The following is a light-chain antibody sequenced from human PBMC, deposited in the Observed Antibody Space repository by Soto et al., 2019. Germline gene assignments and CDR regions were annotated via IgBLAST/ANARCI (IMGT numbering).Light chain of an antibody. CDR3: QHYNNWPLS. V-gene: IGKV3-15*01. CDR1: QSVSSN. J-gene: IGKJ1*01. CDR2: GAS. Sequence: EIVMTQSPATLSVSPGERATLSCRASQSVSSNLAWYQQKPGQAPRLLIYGASTRATGIPARFSGSGSGTEFTHTISSMQSEDFAVYYCQHYNNWPLSFGQGTKVDIK.